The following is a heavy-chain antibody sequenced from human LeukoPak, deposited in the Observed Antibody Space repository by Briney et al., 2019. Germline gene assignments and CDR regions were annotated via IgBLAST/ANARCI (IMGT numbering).Heavy chain of an antibody. V-gene: IGHV1-2*02. D-gene: IGHD2-2*02. J-gene: IGHJ4*02. CDR1: GYTFTGYY. Sequence: GASVKVSCKASGYTFTGYYMRWVRQAPGQGLEWMGWINPNSGGTNYAQKFQGRVTMTRDTSISTAYMELSRLRSDDTAVYYCARERYCSSTSCYNEIDYWGQGTLVTVSS. CDR3: ARERYCSSTSCYNEIDY. CDR2: INPNSGGT.